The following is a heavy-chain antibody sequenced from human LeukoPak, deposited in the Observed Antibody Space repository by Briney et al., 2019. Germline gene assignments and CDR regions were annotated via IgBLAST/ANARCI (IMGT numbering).Heavy chain of an antibody. CDR2: VNPSGGST. CDR3: ARDKGAAAGRNSDAFDI. CDR1: GYTFTSYY. D-gene: IGHD6-13*01. J-gene: IGHJ3*02. V-gene: IGHV1-46*01. Sequence: ASVKVSCKASGYTFTSYYMHWVRQAPGQGLEWMGIVNPSGGSTSYAQKFQGRVTMTRDMSTSTVYMELSSLRSEDTAVYYCARDKGAAAGRNSDAFDIWGQGTMVTVSS.